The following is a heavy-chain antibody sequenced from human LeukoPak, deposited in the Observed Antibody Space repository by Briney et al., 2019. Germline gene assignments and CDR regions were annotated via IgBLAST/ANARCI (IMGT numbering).Heavy chain of an antibody. CDR1: GYTFTSYG. CDR3: ARNRRDGYNPDAFDI. D-gene: IGHD5-24*01. CDR2: ISAYNGNT. J-gene: IGHJ3*02. V-gene: IGHV1-18*01. Sequence: GASVKVSCKASGYTFTSYGISWVRQAPGQGLEWMGWISAYNGNTNYAQKLQGRVTMTTDTSTSTAYMELRSLRSDDTAVYYCARNRRDGYNPDAFDIWGQGTMVTVSS.